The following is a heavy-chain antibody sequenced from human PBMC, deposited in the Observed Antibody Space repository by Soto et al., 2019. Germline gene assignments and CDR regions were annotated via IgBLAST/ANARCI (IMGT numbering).Heavy chain of an antibody. J-gene: IGHJ5*02. CDR3: ARGVVQDLWSGYESGNWFDP. V-gene: IGHV1-69*13. D-gene: IGHD3-3*01. CDR2: SIPIFGTA. CDR1: GGTFSSYA. Sequence: SVKVSCKASGGTFSSYAISWVRQAPGQGLEWMGGSIPIFGTANYAQKFQSRVTITADESTSTAYMELSSLRSEDTAVYYCARGVVQDLWSGYESGNWFDPWGQGTLVTVSS.